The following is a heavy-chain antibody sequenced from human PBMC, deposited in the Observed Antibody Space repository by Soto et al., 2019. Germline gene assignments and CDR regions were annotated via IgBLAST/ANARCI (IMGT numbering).Heavy chain of an antibody. CDR2: IYYSGSA. J-gene: IGHJ3*01. CDR1: GGSISTTSYY. CDR3: VRHTFCSTIDTCYAFVF. V-gene: IGHV4-39*01. Sequence: SETLSLTCTVSGGSISTTSYYWGWIRQPPGKGLEWIGSIYYSGSASYNPSLRSRVTISVDTSRNHFSLRLSSVTAADTAVYQCVRHTFCSTIDTCYAFVFWGQGTMVTVSS. D-gene: IGHD2-2*01.